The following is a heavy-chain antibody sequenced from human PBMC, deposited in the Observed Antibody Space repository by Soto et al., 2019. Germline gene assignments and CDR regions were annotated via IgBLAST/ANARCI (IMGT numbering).Heavy chain of an antibody. CDR2: IYYSGST. J-gene: IGHJ4*02. D-gene: IGHD2-21*02. CDR3: ARSFVESPRPGDCGGDCYSAPFDY. Sequence: PSETLSLTCTVSGGSISSGDYCWSWIRQPPGKGLEWIGYIYYSGSTYYNPSLKSRVTISVDTSKNQFSLKLSSVTAADTAVYYCARSFVESPRPGDCGGDCYSAPFDYWGQGTLVTVSS. V-gene: IGHV4-30-4*01. CDR1: GGSISSGDYC.